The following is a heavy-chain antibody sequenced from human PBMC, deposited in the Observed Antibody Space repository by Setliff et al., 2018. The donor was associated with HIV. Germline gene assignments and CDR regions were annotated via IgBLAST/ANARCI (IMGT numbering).Heavy chain of an antibody. J-gene: IGHJ4*02. CDR3: ARGGSGSPFDY. D-gene: IGHD1-26*01. CDR1: GGSISSGSYY. V-gene: IGHV4-61*02. CDR2: IYTSGST. Sequence: PSETLSLTCTVFGGSISSGSYYWSWIRQPAGKGLEWIGRIYTSGSTNYNPSLKSRVTISVDTSKNQFSLKLSSVTAADTAVYYCARGGSGSPFDYWGQGTLVTVSS.